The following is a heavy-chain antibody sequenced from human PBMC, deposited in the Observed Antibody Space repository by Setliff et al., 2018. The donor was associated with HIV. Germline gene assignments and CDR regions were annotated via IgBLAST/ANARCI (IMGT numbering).Heavy chain of an antibody. CDR2: ITTTGSTI. CDR1: GFSFSRYN. CDR3: ARVPLGVGSTTHYFDL. J-gene: IGHJ4*02. D-gene: IGHD1-26*01. Sequence: LRLSCAASGFSFSRYNMNWVRQAPGKGLECVSSITTTGSTIYYADSVKGRFTISRDNAQNSLSLQMYSLRAEDTAVYYCARVPLGVGSTTHYFDLWGQGTLVTVSS. V-gene: IGHV3-48*01.